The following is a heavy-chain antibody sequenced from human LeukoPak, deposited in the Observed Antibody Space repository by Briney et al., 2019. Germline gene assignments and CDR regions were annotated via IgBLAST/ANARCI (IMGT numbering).Heavy chain of an antibody. CDR2: INSDADST. CDR3: ATYAGDY. J-gene: IGHJ4*02. CDR1: GFSFKTYA. V-gene: IGHV3-23*01. Sequence: GGSLRLSCAAAGFSFKTYAMIWVRQAPGKGLEWISGINSDADSTYYSDSVKGRFSISRDNSKNTLHLHLDTLRAEDTAIYYCATYAGDYWGQGTLVTVSS. D-gene: IGHD2-2*01.